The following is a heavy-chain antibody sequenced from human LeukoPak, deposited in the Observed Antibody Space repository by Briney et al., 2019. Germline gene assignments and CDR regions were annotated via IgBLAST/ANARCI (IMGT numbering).Heavy chain of an antibody. CDR3: ARGGSSGGYYYH. Sequence: GGSLRLSCAASGFTFSDYYMSWIRQAPGKGLEWISYISNGGGTISYADSVKGRFTIFRDNAKNTLSLQMNSLTAEDTAMYYCARGGSSGGYYYHWGQGTLVTVSS. D-gene: IGHD3-22*01. CDR2: ISNGGGTI. CDR1: GFTFSDYY. J-gene: IGHJ5*02. V-gene: IGHV3-11*01.